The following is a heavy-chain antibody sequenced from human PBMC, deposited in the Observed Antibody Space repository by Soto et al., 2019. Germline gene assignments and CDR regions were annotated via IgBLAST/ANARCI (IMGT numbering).Heavy chain of an antibody. CDR2: INAGNGNT. Sequence: QVQLVQSGAEEKKPGASVKVSCKASGYTFTSYAMHWVRQAPGQRLEWMGWINAGNGNTKYSQKFQGRVTITRDTSASAAYMELSSLRSEDTAVYYCARDKWELLGGPFDYWGQGTLVTVSS. CDR3: ARDKWELLGGPFDY. CDR1: GYTFTSYA. D-gene: IGHD1-26*01. V-gene: IGHV1-3*05. J-gene: IGHJ4*02.